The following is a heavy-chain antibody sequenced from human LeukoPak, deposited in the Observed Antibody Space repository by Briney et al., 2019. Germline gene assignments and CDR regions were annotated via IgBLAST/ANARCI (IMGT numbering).Heavy chain of an antibody. CDR2: INWNVGST. J-gene: IGHJ4*02. Sequence: GGSLRLSCAASGFTFDDYGMSWVRHAPGKGLEWVSGINWNVGSTGYADSVKGRFTISGDNAKNSLYLQMNSLRAEDTALYYCARGRLYYYDSSGYLLMDYFDYWGQGTLVTVSS. D-gene: IGHD3-22*01. CDR3: ARGRLYYYDSSGYLLMDYFDY. CDR1: GFTFDDYG. V-gene: IGHV3-20*04.